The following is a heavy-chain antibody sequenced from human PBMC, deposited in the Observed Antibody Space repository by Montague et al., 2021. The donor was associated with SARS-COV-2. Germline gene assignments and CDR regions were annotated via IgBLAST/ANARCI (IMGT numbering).Heavy chain of an antibody. CDR3: ARQKMGSVTIFGVVMHDRRFHP. CDR1: GCSISSSVFS. V-gene: IGHV4-39*01. CDR2: LFKSYFT. D-gene: IGHD3-3*01. Sequence: SETLSLTCAVSGCSISSSVFSLARFSKTPGGGLASLGCLFKSYFTYSNPSLRNPGTISKNTSKNQISLRLSSVTAADTAVYYCARQKMGSVTIFGVVMHDRRFHPWGQGTLVTVSS. J-gene: IGHJ5*02.